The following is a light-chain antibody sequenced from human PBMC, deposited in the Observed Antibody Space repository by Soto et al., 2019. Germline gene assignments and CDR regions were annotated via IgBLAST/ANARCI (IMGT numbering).Light chain of an antibody. CDR2: DVT. V-gene: IGLV2-14*03. CDR3: CSYTTSNTRQIV. CDR1: SSDVGAFNY. Sequence: QSVLTQPASVSGSPGQSITISCIGTSSDVGAFNYVSWYQHHPGKAPKLIIYDVTDRPSGVSNRFSGSKSGNTASLTISGLQAEDEADYYCCSYTTSNTRQIVFGTGTKVTVL. J-gene: IGLJ1*01.